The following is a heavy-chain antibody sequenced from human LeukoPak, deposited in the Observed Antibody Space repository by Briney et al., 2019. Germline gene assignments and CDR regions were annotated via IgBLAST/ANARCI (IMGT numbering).Heavy chain of an antibody. V-gene: IGHV3-30*02. CDR3: SLDAFDI. Sequence: GGSLRPSCAASGFTFSSYGMHWVRQAPGKGLEWVAFIRYDGSNKYYADSVKGRFTISRDNSKNTLYLQMNSLRAEDTAVYYSSLDAFDIWGQGTMVTVSS. CDR1: GFTFSSYG. CDR2: IRYDGSNK. J-gene: IGHJ3*02.